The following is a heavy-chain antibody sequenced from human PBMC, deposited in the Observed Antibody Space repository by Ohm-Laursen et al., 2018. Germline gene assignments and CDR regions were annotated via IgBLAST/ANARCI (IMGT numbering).Heavy chain of an antibody. CDR3: ARDKPTIFGVVTPKNY. Sequence: GSLRLSCAASGFTFSNYGMNWVRQAPGKGLEWVSSISDSGGDTYYADSVKGRFTISRDNSKNTLYLQMNSLRADDTAVYYCARDKPTIFGVVTPKNYWGQGTLVTVSS. V-gene: IGHV3-23*01. J-gene: IGHJ4*02. CDR1: GFTFSNYG. D-gene: IGHD3-3*01. CDR2: ISDSGGDT.